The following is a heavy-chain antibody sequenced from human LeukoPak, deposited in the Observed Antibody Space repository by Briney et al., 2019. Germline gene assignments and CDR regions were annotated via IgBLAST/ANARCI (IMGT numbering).Heavy chain of an antibody. CDR3: ARDPGGNDYGDYFDY. D-gene: IGHD4-17*01. V-gene: IGHV4-59*01. CDR1: GGSINSYY. Sequence: SETLSLTCTVSGGSINSYYWSWIRQPPGKGLEWIGYIYYSGSTNYNPSLKSRVTISVDTSKNQFSLKLSSVTAADTAVYYCARDPGGNDYGDYFDYWGQGTLVTVSS. CDR2: IYYSGST. J-gene: IGHJ4*02.